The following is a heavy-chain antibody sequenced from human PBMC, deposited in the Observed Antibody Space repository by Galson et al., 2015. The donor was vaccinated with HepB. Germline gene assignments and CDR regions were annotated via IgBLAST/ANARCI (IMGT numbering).Heavy chain of an antibody. V-gene: IGHV4-39*01. D-gene: IGHD2-15*01. CDR1: GGSISNSSYY. CDR3: ARTKTDRKYCSGGYCSRINWYFDL. Sequence: ETLSLTCTVSGGSISNSSYYWGWIRQPPGKGLEWIGNIYYTGSTYYNPSLKSRVTISVDTSKNQFSLKLSSVTAADTAVYYCARTKTDRKYCSGGYCSRINWYFDLWGRGTLVTVSS. CDR2: IYYTGST. J-gene: IGHJ2*01.